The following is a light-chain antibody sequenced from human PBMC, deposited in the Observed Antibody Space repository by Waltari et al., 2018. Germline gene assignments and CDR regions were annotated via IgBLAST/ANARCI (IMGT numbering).Light chain of an antibody. CDR1: NSDVGTSTY. J-gene: IGLJ2*01. Sequence: QSALTQPPSATGSPGQSVTISCTGTNSDVGTSTYVPWYQHRAGKAPKLLIFDVNKRPSGVPDRFSGSRSDNTASLTVSGLQAEDEADYYCSSYAGNNISLFGGGTKLTVL. V-gene: IGLV2-8*01. CDR3: SSYAGNNISL. CDR2: DVN.